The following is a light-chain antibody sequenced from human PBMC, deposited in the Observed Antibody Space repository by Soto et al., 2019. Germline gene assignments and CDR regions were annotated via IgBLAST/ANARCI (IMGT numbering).Light chain of an antibody. J-gene: IGKJ1*01. CDR2: GAS. CDR3: QQYNNWPRRT. CDR1: QSVSSN. V-gene: IGKV3-15*01. Sequence: ELVMTQSPATLSVSPGERATLSCRASQSVSSNLAWYQQKPGQAPRLLIYGASTRATGIPARFSGSGSGTEFTLTISSLQSEDFAVYYCQQYNNWPRRTFGQGT.